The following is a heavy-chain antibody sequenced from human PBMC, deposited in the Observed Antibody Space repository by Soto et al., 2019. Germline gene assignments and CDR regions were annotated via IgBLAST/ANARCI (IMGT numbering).Heavy chain of an antibody. D-gene: IGHD4-17*01. V-gene: IGHV3-23*01. CDR2: ISGSGGST. CDR1: GFTFSSYA. Sequence: GGSLRLSCAASGFTFSSYAMSWVRQAPGKGLEWVSAISGSGGSTYYADSVKGRFTISRDNSKNTLYLQMNSLRAEDAAVYYCAKAISYGDTNFDYWGQGTLVTVSS. CDR3: AKAISYGDTNFDY. J-gene: IGHJ4*02.